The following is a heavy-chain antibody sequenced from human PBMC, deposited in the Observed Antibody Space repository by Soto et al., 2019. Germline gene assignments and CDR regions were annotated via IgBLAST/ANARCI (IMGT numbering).Heavy chain of an antibody. D-gene: IGHD3-10*01. J-gene: IGHJ4*02. CDR1: GFTFSSYS. Sequence: GGSLRLCCAASGFTFSSYSMNWVRQAPGKGLEWVSSISSSSSYIYYADSVKGRFTISRGNAKNSLYLQMNSLRAEDTAVYYCARSGSGSYYPHFDYWGQGTLVTV. CDR3: ARSGSGSYYPHFDY. V-gene: IGHV3-21*01. CDR2: ISSSSSYI.